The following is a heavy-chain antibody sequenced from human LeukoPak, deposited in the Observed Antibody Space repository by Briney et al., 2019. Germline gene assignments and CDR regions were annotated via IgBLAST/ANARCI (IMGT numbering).Heavy chain of an antibody. CDR2: ICYSGST. Sequence: PSQSLSLTCTVSGGSISSYYWSWIRRPPGKGLEWIGYICYSGSTNYNPSLKSRVTISVDTSKNQFSLRLSSVTAADTAVYYCARVGSLAYYYDSSGYSRDWYFDLWGRGTLVTVSS. CDR3: ARVGSLAYYYDSSGYSRDWYFDL. V-gene: IGHV4-59*01. D-gene: IGHD3-22*01. CDR1: GGSISSYY. J-gene: IGHJ2*01.